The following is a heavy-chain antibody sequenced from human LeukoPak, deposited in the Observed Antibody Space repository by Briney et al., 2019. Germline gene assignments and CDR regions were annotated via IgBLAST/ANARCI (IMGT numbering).Heavy chain of an antibody. V-gene: IGHV1-18*01. Sequence: ASVKVSCKASGYTFTSYGISWVRQAPGQGLEWMGWISAYNGNTNYAQKLQGRVTMTTDTSTSTAYMELRSLRSDDTAVYYCARCEIRFFEWSTNYYYGMDVWGQGTTVTVSS. CDR2: ISAYNGNT. CDR3: ARCEIRFFEWSTNYYYGMDV. D-gene: IGHD3-3*01. J-gene: IGHJ6*02. CDR1: GYTFTSYG.